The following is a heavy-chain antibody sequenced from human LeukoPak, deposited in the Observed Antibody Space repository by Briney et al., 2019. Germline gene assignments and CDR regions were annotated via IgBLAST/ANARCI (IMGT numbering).Heavy chain of an antibody. CDR1: GGSISSGGYS. V-gene: IGHV4-30-2*01. J-gene: IGHJ4*02. Sequence: SETLSLTCTVSGGSISSGGYSWSLIRQPPGMGLEWIGYIYHSGSTYYNPSLKSRVTISVDSSKNQFSLKLSSVTAADTAVYYCARGVYGDYVDYWGQGTLVTVSS. CDR3: ARGVYGDYVDY. D-gene: IGHD4-17*01. CDR2: IYHSGST.